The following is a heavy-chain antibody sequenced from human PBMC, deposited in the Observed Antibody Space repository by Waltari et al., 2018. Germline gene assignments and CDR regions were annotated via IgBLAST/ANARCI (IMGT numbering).Heavy chain of an antibody. CDR2: INPNSGGT. CDR3: ARVRRADILTGYYFDY. CDR1: GYTFTGYY. Sequence: QVQLVQSGAEVKKPGASVKVSCKASGYTFTGYYRHWVRQAPGQGLEWMGRINPNSGGTNYAQKFQGRVTMTRDTSISTAYMELSRLRSDDTAVYYCARVRRADILTGYYFDYWGQGTLVTVSS. J-gene: IGHJ4*02. D-gene: IGHD3-9*01. V-gene: IGHV1-2*06.